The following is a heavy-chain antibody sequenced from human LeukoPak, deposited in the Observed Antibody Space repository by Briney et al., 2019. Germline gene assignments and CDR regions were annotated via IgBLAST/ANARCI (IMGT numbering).Heavy chain of an antibody. J-gene: IGHJ4*02. CDR1: GFTFSSYT. CDR2: ISSSSSTI. Sequence: GGSLRLSCAASGFTFSSYTMNWVRQAPGKGLEWVSYISSSSSTIFYADSVKGRFTISRDNAKNSLYLQMNSLRAEDTAVYYCARIAAACTWDPFDSWGQGTLVTVSS. D-gene: IGHD6-13*01. V-gene: IGHV3-48*01. CDR3: ARIAAACTWDPFDS.